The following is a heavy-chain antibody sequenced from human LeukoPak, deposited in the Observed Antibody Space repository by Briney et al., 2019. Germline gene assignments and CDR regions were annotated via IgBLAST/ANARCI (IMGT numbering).Heavy chain of an antibody. D-gene: IGHD3-22*01. V-gene: IGHV3-7*01. J-gene: IGHJ4*02. CDR1: GFTVSSYW. Sequence: GGSLRLSCVASGFTVSSYWMSWVRQAPGKGLGWVANIKQDGSEKYYVDSVKGRFTISRDNAKNSLYLQMNSLGAEDTAVYYCAREDYGSSGSFDSWGQGTLVTVSS. CDR3: AREDYGSSGSFDS. CDR2: IKQDGSEK.